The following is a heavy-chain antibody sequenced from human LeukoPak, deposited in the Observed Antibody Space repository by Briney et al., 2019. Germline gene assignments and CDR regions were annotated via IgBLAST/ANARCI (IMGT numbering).Heavy chain of an antibody. CDR3: ARHPRRVAATYYYYGMDV. CDR1: GYRFTNYW. CDR2: IDPSDSYT. V-gene: IGHV5-10-1*01. Sequence: GESLKISCKGSGYRFTNYWIGWVRQMPGKGLEWMGRIDPSDSYTNYSPSFQGHVTISADKSISTAYLQWSSLKASDTAMYYCARHPRRVAATYYYYGMDVWGQGTTVTVSS. D-gene: IGHD2-15*01. J-gene: IGHJ6*02.